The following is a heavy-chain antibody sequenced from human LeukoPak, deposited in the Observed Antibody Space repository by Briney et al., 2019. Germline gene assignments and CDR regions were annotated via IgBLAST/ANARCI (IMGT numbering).Heavy chain of an antibody. Sequence: PSETLSLTCTVSGGSISSYYWSWIRQPPGKGLEWIGYIYYSGSTNYNPSLKSRVTISVDTSKNQFSLKLSSVTAADTAVYYCARGGSGWYDEYFQHWGQGTLVTVSS. CDR2: IYYSGST. J-gene: IGHJ1*01. D-gene: IGHD6-19*01. CDR1: GGSISSYY. V-gene: IGHV4-59*08. CDR3: ARGGSGWYDEYFQH.